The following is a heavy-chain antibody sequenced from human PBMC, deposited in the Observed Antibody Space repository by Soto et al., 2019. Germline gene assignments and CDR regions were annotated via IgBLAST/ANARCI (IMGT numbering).Heavy chain of an antibody. CDR1: GYAFTSYA. D-gene: IGHD3-10*01. Sequence: ASVKVSCKASGYAFTSYAMHWVRQAPGQRLEWMGWINAGNGNTKYSQKFQGRVTITRDTSASTAYMELSSLRSEDTAVYYCARVLTMVRGVTITHPYYFDYWGQGTLVTVSS. J-gene: IGHJ4*02. V-gene: IGHV1-3*01. CDR3: ARVLTMVRGVTITHPYYFDY. CDR2: INAGNGNT.